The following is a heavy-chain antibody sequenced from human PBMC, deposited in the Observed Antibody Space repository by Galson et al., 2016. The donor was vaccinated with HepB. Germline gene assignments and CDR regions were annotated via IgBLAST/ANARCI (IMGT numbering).Heavy chain of an antibody. J-gene: IGHJ1*01. CDR3: AKATSGSAYGSRYFQH. CDR1: GFTFAEYA. D-gene: IGHD3-10*01. CDR2: ISWNCGRI. V-gene: IGHV3-9*01. Sequence: SLRLSCAASGFTFAEYAIHWVRQAPGKGLEWDTGISWNCGRIDYADSVKVRFTISRDNAKNSLYLQMNSLRAEDTAFYYCAKATSGSAYGSRYFQHWGQGTLVIVSS.